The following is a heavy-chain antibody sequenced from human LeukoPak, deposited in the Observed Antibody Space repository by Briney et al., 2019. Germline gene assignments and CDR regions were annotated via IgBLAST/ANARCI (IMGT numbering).Heavy chain of an antibody. D-gene: IGHD5/OR15-5a*01. CDR3: ARGEPSTIMYNWFDP. V-gene: IGHV1-2*02. J-gene: IGHJ5*02. CDR1: GYTFTGYY. Sequence: ASVKVSCKASGYTFTGYYMHWVRQAPGQGLEWMGWINPNSGGTNYAQKFQGRVTMTRDTSISTAYMELRRLRSDDTAVYYCARGEPSTIMYNWFDPWGQGTLVTVSS. CDR2: INPNSGGT.